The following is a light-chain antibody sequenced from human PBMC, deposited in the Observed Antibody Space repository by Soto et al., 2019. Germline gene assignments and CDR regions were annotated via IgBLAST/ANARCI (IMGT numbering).Light chain of an antibody. Sequence: EIVLTQSPGTLSLSPGERATLSCRTSQSVSNNYLAWYQQKPDQAPRLLIYGAFNRATGIPDRFSGGGSGTDFTLTITRLEPEDFAVYYCQYYGNSPLTFGQGTKVDIK. CDR1: QSVSNNY. J-gene: IGKJ1*01. CDR3: QYYGNSPLT. V-gene: IGKV3-20*01. CDR2: GAF.